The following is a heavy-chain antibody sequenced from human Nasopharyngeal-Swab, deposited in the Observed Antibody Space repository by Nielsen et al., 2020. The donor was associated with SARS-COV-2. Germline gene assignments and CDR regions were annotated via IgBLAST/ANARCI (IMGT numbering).Heavy chain of an antibody. V-gene: IGHV3-23*01. Sequence: GGSLRLSCAASGFTFNYFAMSWVRQPPGKGLAWVAAISRDGDSTFYAGSVKGRFAISRDNSKNTLFLQMNTLRAGDTALYFCAKRDYYDTTGYFESWGQGTLVTVSS. CDR3: AKRDYYDTTGYFES. CDR1: GFTFNYFA. J-gene: IGHJ4*02. D-gene: IGHD3-22*01. CDR2: ISRDGDST.